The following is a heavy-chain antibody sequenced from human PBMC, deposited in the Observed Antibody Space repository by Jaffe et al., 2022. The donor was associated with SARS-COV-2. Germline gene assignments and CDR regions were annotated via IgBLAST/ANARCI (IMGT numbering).Heavy chain of an antibody. V-gene: IGHV3-43*02. CDR1: GFTFDDYA. D-gene: IGHD2-2*01. CDR2: ISGDGGST. Sequence: EVQLVESGGGVVQPGGSLRLSCAASGFTFDDYAMHWVRQAPGKGLEWVSLISGDGGSTYYADSVKGRFTISRDNSKNSLYLQMNSLRTEDTALYYCAKDIGRGDVPAALYYYYYGMDVWGQGTTVTVSS. CDR3: AKDIGRGDVPAALYYYYYGMDV. J-gene: IGHJ6*02.